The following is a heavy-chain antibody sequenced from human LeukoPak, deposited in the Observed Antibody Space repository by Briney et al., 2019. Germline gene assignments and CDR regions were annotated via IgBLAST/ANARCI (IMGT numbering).Heavy chain of an antibody. CDR1: GGFHQHTYYY. Sequence: SEALALNRPFSGGFHQHTYYYWGWVRPPPRKGLGWIGSIYYSGSTYYNPSLKSRVTISVDTSKHQFSLNLSSVTAADTAMYYCARSRGTGDPFDYWGQGTLVTVSS. CDR3: ARSRGTGDPFDY. J-gene: IGHJ4*02. V-gene: IGHV4-39*01. CDR2: IYYSGST. D-gene: IGHD7-27*01.